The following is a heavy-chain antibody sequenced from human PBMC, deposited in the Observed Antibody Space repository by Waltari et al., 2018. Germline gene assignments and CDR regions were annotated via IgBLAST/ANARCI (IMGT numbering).Heavy chain of an antibody. CDR2: IYYSGGT. V-gene: IGHV4-59*01. CDR3: ARDGVYYDFWSGFRKPQYYFDY. J-gene: IGHJ4*02. Sequence: QVQLQESGPGLVKPSETLSLTCTVSGGSISSYYWSWIRQPPGKGLEWIGYIYYSGGTTYNPSRKSRVTISVDTSKNQFSLKLSSVTAADTAVYYCARDGVYYDFWSGFRKPQYYFDYWGQGTLVTVSS. D-gene: IGHD3-3*01. CDR1: GGSISSYY.